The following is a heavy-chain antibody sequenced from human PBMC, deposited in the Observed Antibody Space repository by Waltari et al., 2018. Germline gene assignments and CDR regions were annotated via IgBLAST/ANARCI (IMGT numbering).Heavy chain of an antibody. D-gene: IGHD3-16*01. CDR1: GGSITSYY. J-gene: IGHJ4*02. V-gene: IGHV4-59*08. Sequence: QVQLQESGPGLVKPSETLSLTCTVSGGSITSYYWSWFRQPPGKGLEWIGYIYYTGTTKYSPSLKSRVTMSVDTSKDQFSLKVTAMTAADTAMYYCARHEGGGLNALWGQGTLVTVSS. CDR3: ARHEGGGLNAL. CDR2: IYYTGTT.